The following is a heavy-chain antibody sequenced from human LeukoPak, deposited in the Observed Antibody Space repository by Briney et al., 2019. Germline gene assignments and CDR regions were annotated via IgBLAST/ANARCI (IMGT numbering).Heavy chain of an antibody. D-gene: IGHD3-22*01. Sequence: SETLSLTCTVSGGSISSYYWNWIRQPPGKGLEWVGYIYYSGSTDYNPSLKSRVTISVDSSKNQFSLKLSSVTAADTAVYYCATYYSDSSAYVHYLDSWGQGTLVTVSS. J-gene: IGHJ4*02. CDR1: GGSISSYY. CDR3: ATYYSDSSAYVHYLDS. V-gene: IGHV4-59*03. CDR2: IYYSGST.